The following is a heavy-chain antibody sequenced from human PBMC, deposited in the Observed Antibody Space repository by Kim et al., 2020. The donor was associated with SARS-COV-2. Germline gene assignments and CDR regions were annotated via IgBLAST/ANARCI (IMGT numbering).Heavy chain of an antibody. Sequence: GGSLRLSCAVSGFTFNSYAMHWVRQAPGKGLEWVAVISYDGSNRYYADSVKGRFTISRDNSKNTLHLQMNSLRAEDTAVYYCAKDCLATIFPRYYFDYWGQGTLVTVSS. CDR2: ISYDGSNR. V-gene: IGHV3-30*18. CDR3: AKDCLATIFPRYYFDY. J-gene: IGHJ4*02. CDR1: GFTFNSYA. D-gene: IGHD5-12*01.